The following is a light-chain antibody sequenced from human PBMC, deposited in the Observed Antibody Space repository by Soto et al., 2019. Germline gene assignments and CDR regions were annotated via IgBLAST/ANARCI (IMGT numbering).Light chain of an antibody. CDR2: AAS. V-gene: IGKV1-27*01. J-gene: IGKJ1*01. CDR1: QGISTY. Sequence: DIQMTQSPSSLSSSVGDRDTITCRASQGISTYLVWYQQKPGTVPKLLIFAASTLQSGVPSRFSGSGSGTDFTLTISSLQPEDVAAYYCQNYNGAPWTFGQGTKVEIK. CDR3: QNYNGAPWT.